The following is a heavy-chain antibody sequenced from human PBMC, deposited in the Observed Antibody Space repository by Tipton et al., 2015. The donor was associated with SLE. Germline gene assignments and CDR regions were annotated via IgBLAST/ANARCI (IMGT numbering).Heavy chain of an antibody. CDR1: GGSFSGYY. CDR3: TRGRPAHGGWFDP. J-gene: IGHJ5*02. Sequence: GLVKPSETLSLTCGVFGGSFSGYYWTWVRQPPGKGLEWIGEINHTGNTNYSPSLKSRVTISVDTSKNQFSLNLSSLTAADTAVYYCTRGRPAHGGWFDPWARGTVVTVSS. CDR2: INHTGNT. V-gene: IGHV4-34*01. D-gene: IGHD3-16*01.